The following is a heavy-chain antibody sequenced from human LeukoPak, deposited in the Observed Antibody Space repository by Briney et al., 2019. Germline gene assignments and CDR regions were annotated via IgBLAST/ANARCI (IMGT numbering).Heavy chain of an antibody. D-gene: IGHD3-10*01. V-gene: IGHV4-4*09. Sequence: SETLSLTCVVSGGPISSYYWSWIRQPPGKGLEWIGYIYSRGSTNYNPSLKSRLTISVDTSKNQFSLKLSSVTAADTAVYYCAGRLLSGPIIDYWGQGTLVTVSS. J-gene: IGHJ4*02. CDR1: GGPISSYY. CDR2: IYSRGST. CDR3: AGRLLSGPIIDY.